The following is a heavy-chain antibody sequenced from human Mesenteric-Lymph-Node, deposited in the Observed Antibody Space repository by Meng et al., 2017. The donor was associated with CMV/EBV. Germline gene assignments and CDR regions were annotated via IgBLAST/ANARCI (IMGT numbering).Heavy chain of an antibody. CDR2: ISYDGSNK. V-gene: IGHV3-30*04. CDR3: ARDADLVVVTPGSFDY. Sequence: SGFTFSSYAMHWVRQAPGKGLEWVAVISYDGSNKYYADSVKGRFTISRDNSKNTLYLQMNSLRAEDTAVYYRARDADLVVVTPGSFDYWGQGTLVTVSS. D-gene: IGHD2-15*01. J-gene: IGHJ4*02. CDR1: GFTFSSYA.